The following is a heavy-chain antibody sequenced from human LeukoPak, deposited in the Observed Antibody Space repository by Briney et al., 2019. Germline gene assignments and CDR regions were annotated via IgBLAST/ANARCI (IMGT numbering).Heavy chain of an antibody. J-gene: IGHJ4*02. CDR2: ISAYNGNT. CDR1: GYTFTSYG. CDR3: ARGRAGRYGSGSYYGY. Sequence: ASVKVSCKASGYTFTSYGISWVRQAPGQGLEWMGWISAYNGNTNYAQKLQGRVTMTRNTSISTAYMELSSLRSEDTAVYYCARGRAGRYGSGSYYGYWGQGTLVTVSS. D-gene: IGHD3-10*01. V-gene: IGHV1-18*01.